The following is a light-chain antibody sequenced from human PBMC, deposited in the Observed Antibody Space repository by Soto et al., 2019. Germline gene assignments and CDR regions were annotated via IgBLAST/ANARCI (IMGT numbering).Light chain of an antibody. J-gene: IGLJ2*01. V-gene: IGLV3-25*02. Sequence: SYELTQPPSVSVSPGQTARIPCSGDAFSNQYAFWYQHKPGRAPLLLLYKDNQRPSGIPDRFSGSTSGTTVTLTISGVQAEDEADYYCQSADNTVLSGGGTKLTVL. CDR1: AFSNQY. CDR3: QSADNTVL. CDR2: KDN.